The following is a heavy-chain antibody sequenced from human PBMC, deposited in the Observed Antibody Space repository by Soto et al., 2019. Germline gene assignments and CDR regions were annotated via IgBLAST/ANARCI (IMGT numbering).Heavy chain of an antibody. CDR1: GCTFISYG. V-gene: IGHV3-33*03. D-gene: IGHD4-17*01. CDR2: IWYNRGNK. J-gene: IGHJ3*02. CDR3: AKDKPYRTTVTTYRAFDI. Sequence: GGSLRLSCASSGCTFISYGMHWVRQAPGKGLEWVSAIWYNRGNKYYADSVKGRFTISRDNAKNSLYLQMNSLRAEDTALYYCAKDKPYRTTVTTYRAFDIWGQGTMVTVSS.